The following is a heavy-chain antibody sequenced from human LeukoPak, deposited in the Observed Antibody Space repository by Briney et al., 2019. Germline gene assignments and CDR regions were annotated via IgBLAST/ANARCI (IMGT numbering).Heavy chain of an antibody. CDR1: GFTFSSYG. Sequence: PGGSLRLSCAASGFTFSSYGMHWVRQAPGKGLEWVAFIRYDGSNKYYADSVKGRFTISRDNSKNTLYLQMNSLRAEDTAVYYCARGGGMVRGSEVPRKAFDIWGQGTMVTVSS. V-gene: IGHV3-30*02. CDR2: IRYDGSNK. D-gene: IGHD3-10*01. CDR3: ARGGGMVRGSEVPRKAFDI. J-gene: IGHJ3*02.